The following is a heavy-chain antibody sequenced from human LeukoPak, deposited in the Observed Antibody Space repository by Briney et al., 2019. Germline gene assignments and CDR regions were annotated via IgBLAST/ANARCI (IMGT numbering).Heavy chain of an antibody. J-gene: IGHJ4*02. Sequence: PSETLSLTCTVSGGSIGSSSYYWGWIRQPPGKGLEWIGYIYYSGSTNYNPSLKSRVTISVDTSKNQFSLKLSSVTAADTAVYYCARVGAISGGSDYWGQGTLVTVSS. CDR3: ARVGAISGGSDY. V-gene: IGHV4-61*05. D-gene: IGHD3-10*01. CDR1: GGSIGSSSYY. CDR2: IYYSGST.